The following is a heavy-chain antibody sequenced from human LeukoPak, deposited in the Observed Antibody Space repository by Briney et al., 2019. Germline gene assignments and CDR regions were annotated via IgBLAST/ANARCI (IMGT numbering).Heavy chain of an antibody. V-gene: IGHV1-18*01. CDR1: GYTFTSYG. J-gene: IGHJ4*02. CDR2: ISAYNGNT. CDR3: ARDLSPHWSSSWYGMMGY. Sequence: VASVKVSCKASGYTFTSYGISLVRQAPGQGLEWMGCISAYNGNTNYAQKLQGRVTMTTDTSTSTAYMELRSLRSDDTAVYYCARDLSPHWSSSWYGMMGYWGQGTLVTVSP. D-gene: IGHD6-13*01.